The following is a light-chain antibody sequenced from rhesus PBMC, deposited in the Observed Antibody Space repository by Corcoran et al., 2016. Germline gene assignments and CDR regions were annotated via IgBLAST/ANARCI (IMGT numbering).Light chain of an antibody. CDR1: QDISTY. CDR2: GSS. CDR3: QQHKSYPLT. J-gene: IGKJ3*01. V-gene: IGKV1-25*02. Sequence: DIQMTQSPSSLSSSVGDRVTITCRASQDISTYLAWYQQKPGKVHKVLIHGSSILEIGVPSRFSGSGSGTEFTLTISSLQPEDFATYFCQQHKSYPLTFGPGTKLDIK.